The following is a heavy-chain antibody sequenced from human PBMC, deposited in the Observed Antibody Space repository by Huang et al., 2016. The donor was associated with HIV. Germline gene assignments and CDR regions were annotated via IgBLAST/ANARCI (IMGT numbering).Heavy chain of an antibody. CDR2: INHSGRT. CDR3: ARGAVRYFDRGGTRYYGMDV. V-gene: IGHV4-34*02. D-gene: IGHD3-9*01. J-gene: IGHJ6*02. CDR1: GGSFSGYY. Sequence: QVQLQQWGAGLLKASETLSLTCAVYGGSFSGYYWSWIRQPPGKGVEWIGEINHSGRTSDTPSRKRRVTISVDTSKNQFALKLSSVTAADTAVYCCARGAVRYFDRGGTRYYGMDVWGQGTTVTVSS.